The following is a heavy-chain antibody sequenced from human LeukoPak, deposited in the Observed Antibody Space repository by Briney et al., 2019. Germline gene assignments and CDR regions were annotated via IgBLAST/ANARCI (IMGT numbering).Heavy chain of an antibody. J-gene: IGHJ4*02. D-gene: IGHD5/OR15-5a*01. CDR3: ARDVFSLGDS. CDR2: INHDGSLR. Sequence: GGSLRLSCAASGFALTNYGMHWVRQAPGKGLVWVSHINHDGSLRNYADSVQGRFTASRDIAKNTLYLHMNSLGADDTATYYCARDVFSLGDSWGQGTLVTVSS. CDR1: GFALTNYG. V-gene: IGHV3-74*01.